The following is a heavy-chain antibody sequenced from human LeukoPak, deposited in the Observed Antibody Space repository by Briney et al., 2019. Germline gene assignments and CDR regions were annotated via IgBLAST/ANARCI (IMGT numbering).Heavy chain of an antibody. CDR1: GDSVSSNSAA. CDR3: AATTLTSGDFDY. CDR2: TYYRSKWYN. V-gene: IGHV6-1*01. Sequence: SQTLSLTCALSGDSVSSNSAAWHWIRQSPSRGLEWLGRTYYRSKWYNDYAVSVKSRITINPDTSKNQFSLKMSSVTVSDAAVYYCAATTLTSGDFDYWGLGTLVTVSS. D-gene: IGHD4-11*01. J-gene: IGHJ4*02.